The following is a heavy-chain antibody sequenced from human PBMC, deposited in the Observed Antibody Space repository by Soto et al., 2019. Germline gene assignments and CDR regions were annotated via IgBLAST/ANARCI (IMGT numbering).Heavy chain of an antibody. V-gene: IGHV5-10-1*01. CDR2: IDPSDSYT. CDR1: GYSFTSYW. J-gene: IGHJ4*02. Sequence: GESLKISCKGSGYSFTSYWISWVRQMPGKGLEWMGRIDPSDSYTNYSPSFQGHVTISADKSISTAYLQWSSLKASDTAMYYCTAVQLNVAVTRWYHATDNWGQGALVTVSS. CDR3: TAVQLNVAVTRWYHATDN. D-gene: IGHD2-15*01.